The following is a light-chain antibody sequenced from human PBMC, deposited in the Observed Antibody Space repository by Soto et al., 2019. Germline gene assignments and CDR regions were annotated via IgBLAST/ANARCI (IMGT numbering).Light chain of an antibody. V-gene: IGKV1-33*01. CDR1: QDIKTY. CDR2: DAS. Sequence: IQMTQSPSSLSASVGDRVTITCQASQDIKTYLIWYQQKPGKAPKLLIYDASTLGTGVSSRFSGRGSGTHFTLTISSLQPEDIATYYCQQFDSVPCTFGQGTKLEIK. CDR3: QQFDSVPCT. J-gene: IGKJ2*02.